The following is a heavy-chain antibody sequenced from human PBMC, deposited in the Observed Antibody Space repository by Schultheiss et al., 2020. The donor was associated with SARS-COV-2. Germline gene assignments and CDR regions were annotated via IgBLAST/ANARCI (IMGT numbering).Heavy chain of an antibody. CDR1: GGSISSGGYY. Sequence: SETLSLTCTVSGGSISSGGYYWSWIRQPPGKGLEWIGHIYHSGSTYYNPSLRSRVTISADTSKNQLSLKLSSVSAADTAVYYCARVDLETALVGGLDVWGQGSTVTVSS. J-gene: IGHJ6*02. D-gene: IGHD5-18*01. CDR3: ARVDLETALVGGLDV. CDR2: IYHSGST. V-gene: IGHV4-31*03.